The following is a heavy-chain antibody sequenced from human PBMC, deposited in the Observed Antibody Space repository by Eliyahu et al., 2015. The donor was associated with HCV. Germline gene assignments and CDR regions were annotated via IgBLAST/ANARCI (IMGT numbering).Heavy chain of an antibody. V-gene: IGHV4-34*01. CDR2: INHSGST. CDR3: ARHGMVGLTWLVRLYFDY. D-gene: IGHD6-19*01. J-gene: IGHJ4*02. CDR1: GGSFSGYY. Sequence: QVQLQQWGAGLLKPSETLSLTCAVYGGSFSGYYWSWIRQPPGKGLEWIGEINHSGSTNYNPSLKSRVTISVDTSKNQFSLKLSSVTAADTAVYYCARHGMVGLTWLVRLYFDYWGQGTLVTVSS.